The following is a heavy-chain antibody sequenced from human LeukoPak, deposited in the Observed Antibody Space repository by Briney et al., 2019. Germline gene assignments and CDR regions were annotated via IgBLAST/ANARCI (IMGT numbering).Heavy chain of an antibody. D-gene: IGHD3-3*01. CDR2: IIPIFGIA. V-gene: IGHV1-69*05. Sequence: SVKVSCKASGGTFSSYAISWVRQAPGQGLEWMGRIIPIFGIANYAQKFQGRVTITTDESTSTAYMELSSLRSEDTAVYYCATQLGITIFGVVTSIGDDAFDIWGQGTMVTVSS. CDR1: GGTFSSYA. CDR3: ATQLGITIFGVVTSIGDDAFDI. J-gene: IGHJ3*02.